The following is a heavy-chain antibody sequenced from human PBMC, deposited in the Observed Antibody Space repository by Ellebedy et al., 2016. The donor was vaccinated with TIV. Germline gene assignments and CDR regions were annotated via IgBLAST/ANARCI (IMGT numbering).Heavy chain of an antibody. D-gene: IGHD3-22*01. CDR1: GYTFTSYD. V-gene: IGHV1-8*01. CDR2: MNPNSGNT. Sequence: AASVKVSCKASGYTFTSYDINWVRQATGQGLEWMGWMNPNSGNTGSAQKFRGRVTMTRNTSISTAYMELNSLRSEDTAVYYCARASYDSSGPVNDYWGQGTLVTVSS. J-gene: IGHJ4*02. CDR3: ARASYDSSGPVNDY.